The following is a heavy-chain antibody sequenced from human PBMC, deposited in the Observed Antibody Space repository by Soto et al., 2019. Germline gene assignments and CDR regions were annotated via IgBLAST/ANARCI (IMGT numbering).Heavy chain of an antibody. CDR2: INHSGST. CDR1: GGSFSGYY. V-gene: IGHV4-34*01. D-gene: IGHD3-3*01. Sequence: QVQLQQWGAGLLKPSETLSLTCAVYGGSFSGYYWSWIRQPPGKGLEWIGEINHSGSTNYNPSLKSGVTISVDTSTNQFFLTLSSVTAADTAVYYCARGEPGYYDFWSGYFIPYYFDYWGQGTLVTVSS. CDR3: ARGEPGYYDFWSGYFIPYYFDY. J-gene: IGHJ4*02.